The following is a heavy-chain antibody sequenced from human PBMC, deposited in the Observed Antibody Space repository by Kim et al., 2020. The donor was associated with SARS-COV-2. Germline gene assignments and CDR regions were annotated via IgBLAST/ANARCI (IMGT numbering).Heavy chain of an antibody. CDR2: ITESGDRT. Sequence: GSLRLSCAASGFTFSASVMRWVRQAPGKGLQWVSTITESGDRTTYADSVKGRFTISRDNFKNTLFLQMNSLRAEDTAVYYCAKDHQWSLEYWGQGSLVTVSS. D-gene: IGHD2-8*01. CDR1: GFTFSASV. J-gene: IGHJ4*02. V-gene: IGHV3-23*01. CDR3: AKDHQWSLEY.